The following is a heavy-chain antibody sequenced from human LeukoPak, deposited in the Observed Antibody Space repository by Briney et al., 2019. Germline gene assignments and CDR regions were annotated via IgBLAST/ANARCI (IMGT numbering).Heavy chain of an antibody. CDR2: ISAYNGNT. Sequence: ASVKVSCKASGYTFTSYGISWVRQAPGQGLEWMGWISAYNGNTNYAQKLQGRVTMTTDTSTSTAYMELRSLRSDDTAVYYCARDRVVGATQYNWFDPWGREPWSPSPQ. CDR3: ARDRVVGATQYNWFDP. CDR1: GYTFTSYG. D-gene: IGHD1-26*01. V-gene: IGHV1-18*01. J-gene: IGHJ5*02.